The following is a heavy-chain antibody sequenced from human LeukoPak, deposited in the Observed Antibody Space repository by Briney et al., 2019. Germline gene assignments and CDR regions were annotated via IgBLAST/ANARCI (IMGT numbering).Heavy chain of an antibody. CDR2: INPSGGST. J-gene: IGHJ4*02. CDR1: GYTFTDYY. V-gene: IGHV1-46*01. CDR3: ARARYSSAWYDY. Sequence: ASVKVSCKASGYTFTDYYMHWVRQAPGQGLEWMGIINPSGGSTSYAQKFQGRVTMARDTSTSTVYMELSSLRSEDTAVYYCARARYSSAWYDYWGQGTLVTVSS. D-gene: IGHD6-19*01.